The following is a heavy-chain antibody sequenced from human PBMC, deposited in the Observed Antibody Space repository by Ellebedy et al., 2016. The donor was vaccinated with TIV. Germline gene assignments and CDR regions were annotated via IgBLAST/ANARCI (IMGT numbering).Heavy chain of an antibody. Sequence: GESLKISCAASGFTFSSYGMHWVRQAPGKGLEWVAVIWYDGSNKYYADSVKGRFTISRDNSKNTLYLQMNSLRAEDTAVYYCARLGSIGAAARARVGAEIDYWGQGTLVTVSS. CDR2: IWYDGSNK. D-gene: IGHD6-13*01. V-gene: IGHV3-33*01. CDR1: GFTFSSYG. J-gene: IGHJ4*02. CDR3: ARLGSIGAAARARVGAEIDY.